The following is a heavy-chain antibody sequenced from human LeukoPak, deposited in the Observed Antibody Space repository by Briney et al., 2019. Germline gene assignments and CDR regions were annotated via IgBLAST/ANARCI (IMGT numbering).Heavy chain of an antibody. J-gene: IGHJ4*02. CDR1: GLTCSSYW. Sequence: VGSLRLSCTASGLTCSSYWMSWGRQAQGKRLEWVANIEQEGSEKNYVDSVKGRFTISRDNAKNSLYLQMNSLRAEDTAVYYCARRGRIFGVVIIGYFDYWGQGTLVTVSS. CDR2: IEQEGSEK. V-gene: IGHV3-7*05. CDR3: ARRGRIFGVVIIGYFDY. D-gene: IGHD3-3*01.